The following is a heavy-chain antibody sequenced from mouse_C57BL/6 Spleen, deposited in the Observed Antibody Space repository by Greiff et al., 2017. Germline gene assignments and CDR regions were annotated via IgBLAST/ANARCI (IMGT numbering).Heavy chain of an antibody. V-gene: IGHV1-64*01. D-gene: IGHD1-1*01. CDR1: GYTFTSYW. CDR3: ARDYGSRHWYFDV. J-gene: IGHJ1*03. Sequence: QVQLQQSGPELVKPGASVKLSCKASGYTFTSYWMHWVKQRPGQGLEWIGMIHPNSGSTNYNEKFKSKATLTVDKSSSTAYMQLSSLTSEDSAVYYCARDYGSRHWYFDVWGTGTTVTVSS. CDR2: IHPNSGST.